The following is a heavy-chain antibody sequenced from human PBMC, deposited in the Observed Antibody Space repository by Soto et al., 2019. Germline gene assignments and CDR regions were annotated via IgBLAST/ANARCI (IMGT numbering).Heavy chain of an antibody. J-gene: IGHJ4*02. CDR3: ARSPVYISNAGVFSY. V-gene: IGHV4-34*01. D-gene: IGHD1-20*01. CDR2: INHSGST. CDR1: GGSFSGYY. Sequence: SETLSLTCAVYGGSFSGYYWSWIRQPPGKGLEWIGEINHSGSTNYNPSLKSRVTISVDTSKNQFSLKLSSVTAADTAVYFCARSPVYISNAGVFSYWGPGTLVTVSS.